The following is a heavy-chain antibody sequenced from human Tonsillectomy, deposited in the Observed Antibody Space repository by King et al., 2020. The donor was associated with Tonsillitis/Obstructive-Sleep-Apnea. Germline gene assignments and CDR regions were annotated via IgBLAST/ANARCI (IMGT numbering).Heavy chain of an antibody. D-gene: IGHD2-15*01. CDR3: AGHCNGVACYRSFDR. J-gene: IGHJ5*02. Sequence: QLQESGPGLVKPSGTLSLTCAVSGGSITSNWWSWVRQPPGKGLEWIGEIVHDGTTNYNPPLKSRVTISVDKSKNQFSLNLSSVTAADTAVYYCAGHCNGVACYRSFDRWGQGTLVTVSS. V-gene: IGHV4-4*02. CDR2: IVHDGTT. CDR1: GGSITSNW.